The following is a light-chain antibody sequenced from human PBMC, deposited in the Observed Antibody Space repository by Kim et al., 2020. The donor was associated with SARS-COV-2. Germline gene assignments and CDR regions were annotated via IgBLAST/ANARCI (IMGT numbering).Light chain of an antibody. Sequence: GQRVTISWSGSSANIGSNYVYCYQQLPGTAPKLLIYSNNQRPSGVHDRFSGSKSGTSASLAISGLRSEDEADYYCAAWDDSMSGWVFGGGTQLTVL. CDR2: SNN. CDR3: AAWDDSMSGWV. J-gene: IGLJ3*02. V-gene: IGLV1-47*01. CDR1: SANIGSNY.